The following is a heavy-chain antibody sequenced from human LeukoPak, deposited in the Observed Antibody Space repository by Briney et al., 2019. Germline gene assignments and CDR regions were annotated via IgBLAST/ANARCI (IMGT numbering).Heavy chain of an antibody. Sequence: PGGSLRLSCAASGFTFSSYAMSWVRQPPGKGLEWIGEINHSGSTNYNPSLKSRVTISVDTSKNQFSLKLSSVTAADTAVYYCARAEDLDAFDIWGQGTMVTVSS. CDR2: INHSGST. J-gene: IGHJ3*02. CDR3: ARAEDLDAFDI. D-gene: IGHD2-15*01. CDR1: GFTFSSYA. V-gene: IGHV4-34*01.